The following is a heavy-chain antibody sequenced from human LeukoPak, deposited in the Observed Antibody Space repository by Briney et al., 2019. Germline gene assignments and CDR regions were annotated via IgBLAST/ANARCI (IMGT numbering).Heavy chain of an antibody. Sequence: SETLSLTCTVSGGSVTTSSYYWGWIRQPPGTGLEWIGSMSHSGSAFYNPSLKSRVSISVDTSKNQFSLRVTSVTAADTALYYCARRSLREAYNRFDPWGQGTLATVSS. D-gene: IGHD3-10*01. CDR2: MSHSGSA. CDR1: GGSVTTSSYY. J-gene: IGHJ5*02. CDR3: ARRSLREAYNRFDP. V-gene: IGHV4-39*01.